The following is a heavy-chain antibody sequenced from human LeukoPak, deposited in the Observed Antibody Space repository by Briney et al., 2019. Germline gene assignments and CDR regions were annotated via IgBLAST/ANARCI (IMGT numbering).Heavy chain of an antibody. V-gene: IGHV5-51*01. D-gene: IGHD4-23*01. CDR1: GYGFTRKW. J-gene: IGHJ2*01. CDR3: ARRVVNNRNWYFDL. Sequence: GESLKISCKGSGYGFTRKWIGWVRQMPGKGLEWMAIIYPGDSDTRYSPSFQGQVTISADKSINTAYLQWSSLKASDTAMYYCARRVVNNRNWYFDLWGRGTLVTVSS. CDR2: IYPGDSDT.